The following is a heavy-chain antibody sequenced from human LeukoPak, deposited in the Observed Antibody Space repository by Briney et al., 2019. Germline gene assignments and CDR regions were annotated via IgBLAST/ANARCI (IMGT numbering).Heavy chain of an antibody. J-gene: IGHJ6*03. Sequence: GGSLRLSCAASGFTFSSYSMNWVRQASGKGLEWVSSISSSRSYIYYADSVKGRFTISRDNAKNSLYLQMNSLRAEDTAVYYCARVLVGFYYMDVWGKGTTVTVSS. V-gene: IGHV3-21*01. CDR3: ARVLVGFYYMDV. CDR2: ISSSRSYI. CDR1: GFTFSSYS. D-gene: IGHD3-9*01.